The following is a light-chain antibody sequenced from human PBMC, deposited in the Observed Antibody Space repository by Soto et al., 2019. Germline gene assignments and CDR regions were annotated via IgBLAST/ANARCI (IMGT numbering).Light chain of an antibody. J-gene: IGKJ2*02. Sequence: DIQMTQSPSSLSASVGDRVTITCRASQSISSYLNWYQQKPGKAPKLLIYAASSLQSEVPSRFSGSGSGTDFTLNISSLQPEDFATYYCKHSYSNSRTFGQGTKLHIK. CDR2: AAS. CDR1: QSISSY. CDR3: KHSYSNSRT. V-gene: IGKV1-39*01.